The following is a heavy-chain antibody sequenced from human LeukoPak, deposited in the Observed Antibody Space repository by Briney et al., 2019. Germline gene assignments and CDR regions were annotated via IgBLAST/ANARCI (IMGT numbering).Heavy chain of an antibody. V-gene: IGHV3-9*01. CDR1: GFTFDDYA. D-gene: IGHD6-13*01. CDR2: ISWNSGSI. Sequence: GGSLRLSCAASGFTFDDYAMHWVRQAPGKGLEWVSGISWNSGSIGYADSVKGRFTISRDNAKNSLYLQMNSLRAEDTAVYYCAKEAAAGRGDYWDQGTLVTVSS. J-gene: IGHJ4*02. CDR3: AKEAAAGRGDY.